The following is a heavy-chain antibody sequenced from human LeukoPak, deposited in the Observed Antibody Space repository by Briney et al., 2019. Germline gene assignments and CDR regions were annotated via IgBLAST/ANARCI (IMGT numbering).Heavy chain of an antibody. J-gene: IGHJ3*02. D-gene: IGHD2-15*01. CDR2: IYYSGST. Sequence: ASETRSLTCTVSGGSISSYYWSSIRQPPGKGLEWIGFIYYSGSTNYNPSLKSRVTISVDTSKNQFSLKLSSVTAADTAVYYCASTRTYCSGGSCPSDAFDIWGQGTMVTVSS. CDR3: ASTRTYCSGGSCPSDAFDI. CDR1: GGSISSYY. V-gene: IGHV4-59*01.